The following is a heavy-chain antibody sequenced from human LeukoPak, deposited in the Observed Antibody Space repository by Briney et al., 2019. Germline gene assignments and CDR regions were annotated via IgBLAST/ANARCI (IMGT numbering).Heavy chain of an antibody. J-gene: IGHJ4*02. CDR1: GGSITSYY. CDR2: IHTSGST. CDR3: ARDRHYYDSSGYRFDY. V-gene: IGHV4-4*07. D-gene: IGHD3-22*01. Sequence: PSETLSLTCTFSGGSITSYYWSWIRQPAGKGLEWIGRIHTSGSTNYNPSLRSRVTMSVDTSKNQFSLKLSPVTAADTAVYYCARDRHYYDSSGYRFDYWGQGTLVTVSS.